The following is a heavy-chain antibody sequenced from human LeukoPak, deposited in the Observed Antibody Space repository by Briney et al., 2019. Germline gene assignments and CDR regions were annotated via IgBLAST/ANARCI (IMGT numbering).Heavy chain of an antibody. J-gene: IGHJ5*02. CDR3: ARKRATDNWFDP. CDR1: GGSISSYY. V-gene: IGHV4-59*01. D-gene: IGHD5-12*01. CDR2: IYYSGST. Sequence: PSETLSLTCTVSGGSISSYYWSWIRQPPGKGLEWIGYIYYSGSTNYNPSLKSRVTISVDTSKNQFSLKLSSVTAAVTAVYYCARKRATDNWFDPWGQGTLVTVSS.